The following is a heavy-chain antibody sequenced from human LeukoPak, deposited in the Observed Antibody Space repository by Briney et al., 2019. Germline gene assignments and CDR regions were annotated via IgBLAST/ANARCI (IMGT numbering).Heavy chain of an antibody. V-gene: IGHV3-23*01. CDR2: ISGSGGST. D-gene: IGHD3-22*01. CDR1: GFTFSSYS. CDR3: ARSGRGYYDSLDH. Sequence: GRPLRLACAASGFTFSSYSMNWVRQAPGKGLEWASAISGSGGSTYYADSVKGRFTISRDNSKNTLYLQMNSLRAEDTAVYYCARSGRGYYDSLDHWGQGDLVTVSS. J-gene: IGHJ4*02.